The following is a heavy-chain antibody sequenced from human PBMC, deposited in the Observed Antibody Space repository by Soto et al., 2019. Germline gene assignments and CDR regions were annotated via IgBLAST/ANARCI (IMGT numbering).Heavy chain of an antibody. Sequence: SETLSLTCAVYGGSFSGYYWSWIRPPPGKGLEWIGEINHRGSTNYNPSLKSRVTISVDTSKNQFSLKLSSVTAADTAVYYCARGTNPAADYYYYMDVWGKGTTVTVSS. V-gene: IGHV4-34*01. CDR1: GGSFSGYY. CDR3: ARGTNPAADYYYYMDV. CDR2: INHRGST. D-gene: IGHD2-2*01. J-gene: IGHJ6*03.